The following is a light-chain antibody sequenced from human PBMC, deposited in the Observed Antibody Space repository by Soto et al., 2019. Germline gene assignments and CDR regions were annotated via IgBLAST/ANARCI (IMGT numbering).Light chain of an antibody. Sequence: DIQMTQSPSYLSASVGDRVTITCRASQDINNYLNWYQQKPGKAPNLLIYAASSWQSGVTSRFSGGGSGTDFTLTISSLHPEDFATYYCQQSYSTVYTFGQGTKLEIK. CDR3: QQSYSTVYT. CDR2: AAS. J-gene: IGKJ2*01. V-gene: IGKV1-39*01. CDR1: QDINNY.